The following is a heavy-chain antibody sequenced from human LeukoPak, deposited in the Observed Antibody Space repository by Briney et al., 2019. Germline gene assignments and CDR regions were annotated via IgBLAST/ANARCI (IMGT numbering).Heavy chain of an antibody. J-gene: IGHJ4*02. CDR2: MTTSGNTI. V-gene: IGHV3-48*02. CDR1: GITFSGYS. CDR3: ARVGGATAVTMYFEY. Sequence: PGGSLRLSCVVSGITFSGYSMIWVRQAPGKGLAWLSFMTTSGNTIFYAESVKDRFTISRDNAKKSLYLQMNSLRDEDTAVYYCARVGGATAVTMYFEYWGQGTLVTVSS. D-gene: IGHD1-26*01.